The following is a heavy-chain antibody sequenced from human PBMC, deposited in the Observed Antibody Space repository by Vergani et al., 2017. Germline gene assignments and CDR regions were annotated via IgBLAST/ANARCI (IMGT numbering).Heavy chain of an antibody. V-gene: IGHV3-73*02. J-gene: IGHJ4*02. CDR3: TRGCCSGGSCDLDY. CDR2: IRSKANSYAT. Sequence: EVQLVESGGGLVQPGGSLKLSCAASGFTFSGSAMHWVRQASGKGQEWVGRIRSKANSYATAYAASVKGRFSISRYDSKNTSYLQMNSMKTEDTAVYYCTRGCCSGGSCDLDYWGQGTLVTVSS. D-gene: IGHD2-15*01. CDR1: GFTFSGSA.